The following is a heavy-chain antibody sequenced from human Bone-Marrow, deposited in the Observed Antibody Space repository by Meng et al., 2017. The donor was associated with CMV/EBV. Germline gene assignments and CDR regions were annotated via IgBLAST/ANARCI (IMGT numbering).Heavy chain of an antibody. CDR3: AKEGRGYSYFDY. D-gene: IGHD5-18*01. Sequence: SLKISCAASGFTFRTYAMSWVRQAPGKGLEWVSGISWNSGSIGYADSVKGRFTISRDNAKNSLYLQMNSLRAEDTALYYCAKEGRGYSYFDYWGQGTLVTVYS. J-gene: IGHJ4*02. CDR1: GFTFRTYA. V-gene: IGHV3-9*01. CDR2: ISWNSGSI.